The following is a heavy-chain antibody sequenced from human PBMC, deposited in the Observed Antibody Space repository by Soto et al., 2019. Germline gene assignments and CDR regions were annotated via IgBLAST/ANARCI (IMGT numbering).Heavy chain of an antibody. D-gene: IGHD6-13*01. Sequence: QVQLVQSGAEVKKPGASVKVSCKASGYTFTSYGISWVRQAPGQGLEWMGWISAYNGNTNYAQKLQCRATTTTDTSTSTAYMELRSLRSDDTAVYYCARGRPTIAAARRPHPPSFDYWGQGTLVTVSS. V-gene: IGHV1-18*01. CDR3: ARGRPTIAAARRPHPPSFDY. CDR2: ISAYNGNT. CDR1: GYTFTSYG. J-gene: IGHJ4*02.